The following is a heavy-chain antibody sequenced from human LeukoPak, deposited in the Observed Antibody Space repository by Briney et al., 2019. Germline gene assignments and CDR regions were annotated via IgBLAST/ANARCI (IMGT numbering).Heavy chain of an antibody. CDR3: AKDRWFGDLNYVDV. CDR2: ISGSGGST. CDR1: GFTFGSYA. J-gene: IGHJ6*03. V-gene: IGHV3-23*01. Sequence: GGSLRLSCAASGFTFGSYAMNWVRQAPGKGLEWVSGISGSGGSTYHADSVKGRFTISRDDSKKMLFLQMNSLRVEDTAVYYCAKDRWFGDLNYVDVWGKGTTVTVSS. D-gene: IGHD3-10*01.